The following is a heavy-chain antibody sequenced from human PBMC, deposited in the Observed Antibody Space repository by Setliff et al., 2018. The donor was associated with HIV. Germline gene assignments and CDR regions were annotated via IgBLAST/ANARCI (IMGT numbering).Heavy chain of an antibody. J-gene: IGHJ4*02. CDR3: ARGVRDNSGWSSYYFDY. D-gene: IGHD6-19*01. CDR2: VTHSGRT. Sequence: TLSLTCAVYGGSFSGYYWSWIRQPPGKGLEWIGEVTHSGRTNYNPSLESRVATSVDTSKKQFSLRLTSVTAADTAVYYCARGVRDNSGWSSYYFDYWGQGTLVTVSS. CDR1: GGSFSGYY. V-gene: IGHV4-34*01.